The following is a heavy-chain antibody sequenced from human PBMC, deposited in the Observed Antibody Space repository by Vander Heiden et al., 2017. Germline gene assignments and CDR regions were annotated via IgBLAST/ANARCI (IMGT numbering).Heavy chain of an antibody. Sequence: EVQLVESGGGLVQHGRSLRLSCAASGFTFDDYAMHWVRQAPGKGLEWVSGISWNSGSIGYADSVKGRFTISRDNAKNSLYLQMNSLRAEDTALYYCAKDISPYYYGSGSYGGYYFDYWGQGTLVTVSS. CDR3: AKDISPYYYGSGSYGGYYFDY. V-gene: IGHV3-9*01. CDR2: ISWNSGSI. CDR1: GFTFDDYA. J-gene: IGHJ4*02. D-gene: IGHD3-10*01.